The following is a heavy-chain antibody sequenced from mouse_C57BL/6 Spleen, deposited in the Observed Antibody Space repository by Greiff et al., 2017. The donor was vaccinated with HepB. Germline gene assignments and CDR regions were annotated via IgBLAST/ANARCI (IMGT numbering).Heavy chain of an antibody. Sequence: VQLQQSGPELVKPGASVKISCKASGYTFTDYYMNWVKQSHGKSLEWIGDINPNNGGTSYNQKFKGKATLTVDKSSSTAYMELRSLTSEDSAVYYCARDQPSVYPFFDYWGQGTTLTVSS. CDR1: GYTFTDYY. V-gene: IGHV1-26*01. D-gene: IGHD2-1*01. CDR2: INPNNGGT. J-gene: IGHJ2*01. CDR3: ARDQPSVYPFFDY.